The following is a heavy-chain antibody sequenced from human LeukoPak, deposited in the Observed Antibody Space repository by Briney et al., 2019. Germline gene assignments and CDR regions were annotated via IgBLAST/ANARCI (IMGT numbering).Heavy chain of an antibody. D-gene: IGHD2-2*01. CDR3: ARAPSSSRGYFQH. V-gene: IGHV3-21*01. Sequence: PGGSLRLSCAASGFTFSSYSMNWVRQAPGKGLEWVSSISSSSSYIYYADSVKGRFTISRDNAQNSLYLQMNSLRAEDTAVYYCARAPSSSRGYFQHWGQGTLVTVSS. CDR1: GFTFSSYS. CDR2: ISSSSSYI. J-gene: IGHJ1*01.